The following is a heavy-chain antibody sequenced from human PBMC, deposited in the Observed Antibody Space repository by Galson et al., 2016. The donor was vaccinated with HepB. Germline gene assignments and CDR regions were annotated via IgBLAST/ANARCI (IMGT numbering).Heavy chain of an antibody. Sequence: SETLSLTCTVSGGSISNSTYYWGWIRQPPGKGLEWIGSIYFSGSTYYNPSLKSRVTMSVDTSKNHFSLRLSSVTAADTALYYCARERGDIVSVPLAGWFDPWGQGTLVTVSS. CDR1: GGSISNSTYY. D-gene: IGHD2-2*01. CDR2: IYFSGST. CDR3: ARERGDIVSVPLAGWFDP. V-gene: IGHV4-39*02. J-gene: IGHJ5*02.